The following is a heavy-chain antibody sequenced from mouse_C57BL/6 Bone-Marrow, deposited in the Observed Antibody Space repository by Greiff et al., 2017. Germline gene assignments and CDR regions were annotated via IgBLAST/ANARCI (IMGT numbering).Heavy chain of an antibody. D-gene: IGHD1-1*01. CDR1: GYTFTSYW. CDR2: IYPFSCCT. CDR3: ARATHYYGSSPFAY. V-gene: IGHV1-72*01. Sequence: QVQLQQPGAELVKPGASVKLSCKASGYTFTSYWMHWVKQRSGRGPEWIGRIYPFSCCTQYYVKFKSKARLTVAKPTSTDYMQLSSLTSEASAVYYCARATHYYGSSPFAYWGQGTLVTVSA. J-gene: IGHJ3*01.